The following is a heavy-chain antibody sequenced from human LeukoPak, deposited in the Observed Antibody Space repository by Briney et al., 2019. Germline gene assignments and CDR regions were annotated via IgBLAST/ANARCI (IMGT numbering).Heavy chain of an antibody. D-gene: IGHD1-26*01. Sequence: PSGTLSLTCTVSGGSISSSNWWGWVRQPPGKGLECIGEIYHSGTTNYNPSLKSRVTISVDTSKNQFSLKLSSVTAADTAVYYCARREGWELVRLYYFDYWGQGTLVTVSS. CDR3: ARREGWELVRLYYFDY. CDR2: IYHSGTT. CDR1: GGSISSSNW. V-gene: IGHV4-4*02. J-gene: IGHJ4*02.